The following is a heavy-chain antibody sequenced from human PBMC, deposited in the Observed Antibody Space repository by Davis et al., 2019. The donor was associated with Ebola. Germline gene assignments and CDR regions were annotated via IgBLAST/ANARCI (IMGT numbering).Heavy chain of an antibody. CDR1: GGSISSYY. Sequence: GSLRLSCTVSGGSISSYYWSWIRQPPGKGLEWIGYIYYSGSTNYNPSLKSRVTISVETSKNQFSLKLSSVTAADTAVYYCAREPIFGSGWYHHYYGMDVWGQGTTVTVSS. V-gene: IGHV4-59*01. D-gene: IGHD6-19*01. J-gene: IGHJ6*02. CDR2: IYYSGST. CDR3: AREPIFGSGWYHHYYGMDV.